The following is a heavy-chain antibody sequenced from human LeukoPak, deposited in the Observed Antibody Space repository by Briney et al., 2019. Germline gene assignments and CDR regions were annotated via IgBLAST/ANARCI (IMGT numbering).Heavy chain of an antibody. Sequence: PSETLSLTCAVYGGSFSGYYWSWIRQPPGKGLEWIGEINHSGSTNYNPSLKSRVTISVDTSKNQFSLKLSSVTAADTAVYYCARGEYYYGSGSYKYFDYWGQGTLVTVSS. CDR2: INHSGST. V-gene: IGHV4-34*01. CDR1: GGSFSGYY. J-gene: IGHJ4*02. D-gene: IGHD3-10*01. CDR3: ARGEYYYGSGSYKYFDY.